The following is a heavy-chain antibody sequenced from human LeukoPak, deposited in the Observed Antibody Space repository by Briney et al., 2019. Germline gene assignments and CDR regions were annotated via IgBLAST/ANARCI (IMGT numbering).Heavy chain of an antibody. D-gene: IGHD6-13*01. Sequence: SETLSLTCAVYGGSLSGYYWSWVRQPXGKGXXXIGEIHHRGGTNYNPSLKSRVTISVDTSKNQFSLKLSSVTAADTALYYCAREIAAARGAFDIWGQGTMVTVSS. CDR3: AREIAAARGAFDI. CDR2: IHHRGGT. J-gene: IGHJ3*02. V-gene: IGHV4-34*01. CDR1: GGSLSGYY.